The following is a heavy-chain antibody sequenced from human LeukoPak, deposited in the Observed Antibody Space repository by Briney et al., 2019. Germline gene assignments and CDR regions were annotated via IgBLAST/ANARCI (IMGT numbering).Heavy chain of an antibody. J-gene: IGHJ5*02. V-gene: IGHV3-21*04. Sequence: PGGSLRLSCAASGFTFSSYSMNWVRQAPGKGLEWVSSISSSRGYTYYADSVKGRFTISRDDAKSSLYLQMNSLRAEDTAVYYCAKVITAQSRFDPWGQGTLVTVSS. CDR1: GFTFSSYS. CDR3: AKVITAQSRFDP. CDR2: ISSSRGYT. D-gene: IGHD3-16*02.